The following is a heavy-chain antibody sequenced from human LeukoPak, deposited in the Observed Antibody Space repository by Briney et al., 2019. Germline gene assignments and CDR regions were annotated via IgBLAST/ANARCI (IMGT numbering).Heavy chain of an antibody. CDR1: GASISSGDYY. Sequence: SETLSLTCTVSGASISSGDYYWSWIRQPPGKGLEWIGYIYYSGSTYYNPSLKSRLTISVDTSKNQFSLKLTSVTAADTAVYYYARWAIFGVAWGQGTLVTVSS. CDR2: IYYSGST. CDR3: ARWAIFGVA. D-gene: IGHD3-3*01. V-gene: IGHV4-30-4*08. J-gene: IGHJ5*02.